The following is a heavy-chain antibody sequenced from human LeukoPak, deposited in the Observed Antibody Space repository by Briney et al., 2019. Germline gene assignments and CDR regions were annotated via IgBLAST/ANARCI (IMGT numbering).Heavy chain of an antibody. J-gene: IGHJ4*02. CDR2: ISTSGINT. D-gene: IGHD1-26*01. CDR3: ARVGPDSGSYKYYFDY. V-gene: IGHV3-23*01. CDR1: GFTFSSYV. Sequence: PGGSLKLSCAASGFTFSSYVMSWVRQAPGKGLEWVSGISTSGINTYYADSVKGRVTTSRDNSKNTLYLQMNSLRDEDTAVYYCARVGPDSGSYKYYFDYWGQGTLVTVS.